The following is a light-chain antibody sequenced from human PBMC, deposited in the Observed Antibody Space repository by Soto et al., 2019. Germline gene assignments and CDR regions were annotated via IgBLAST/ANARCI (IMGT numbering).Light chain of an antibody. Sequence: QDVVTQPPSVSGAPGQRVTISCTGTSSNIGAGYDVHWYHHLPGTAPRLLIYGNNNRPSGVTDRFSGSKSGTSASLAITGLQAEDEADFYCQSYDSSLSTWVFGGGTKLTVL. J-gene: IGLJ3*02. CDR2: GNN. V-gene: IGLV1-40*01. CDR1: SSNIGAGYD. CDR3: QSYDSSLSTWV.